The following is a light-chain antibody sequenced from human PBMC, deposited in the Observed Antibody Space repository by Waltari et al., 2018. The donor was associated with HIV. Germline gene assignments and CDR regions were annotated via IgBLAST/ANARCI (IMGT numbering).Light chain of an antibody. Sequence: QSALTQPASVSGSPGQSITISCTGTSSDVGGYNYVSWYQQHPGKAPKLMIYDVSNRPSGGSNRFSGSKSGNTASLTISGLQAEDEADYYCSSYTSSSTRAVFGGGTQLTVL. J-gene: IGLJ7*01. CDR1: SSDVGGYNY. CDR3: SSYTSSSTRAV. CDR2: DVS. V-gene: IGLV2-14*03.